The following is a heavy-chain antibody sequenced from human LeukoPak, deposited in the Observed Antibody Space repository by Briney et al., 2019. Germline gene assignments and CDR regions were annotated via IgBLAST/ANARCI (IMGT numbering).Heavy chain of an antibody. J-gene: IGHJ6*03. CDR2: IYYSGST. V-gene: IGHV4-39*01. CDR1: GVSISSSSYY. CDR3: ARGEWFGVKYMDV. D-gene: IGHD3-10*01. Sequence: PSETLSLTCTVSGVSISSSSYYWSWIRQPPGKGLEWIGSIYYSGSTYHNPSLKSRVTISVDTSKNQFSLKLSSVTAADTAVYYCARGEWFGVKYMDVWGKGTTVTVSS.